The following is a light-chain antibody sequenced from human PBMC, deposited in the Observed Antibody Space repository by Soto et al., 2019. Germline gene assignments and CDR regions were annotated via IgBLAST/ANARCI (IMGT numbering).Light chain of an antibody. Sequence: EIVMTQSPATLSVSAGETATLSCRASQSVRSNLAWYQQKPGQVPRLLIYGASTRATGIPARFSGSGSGTEFTLTISSLQSEDFAVYYCQQYNNSPQITFGQGTRLEIK. J-gene: IGKJ5*01. CDR1: QSVRSN. CDR2: GAS. V-gene: IGKV3-15*01. CDR3: QQYNNSPQIT.